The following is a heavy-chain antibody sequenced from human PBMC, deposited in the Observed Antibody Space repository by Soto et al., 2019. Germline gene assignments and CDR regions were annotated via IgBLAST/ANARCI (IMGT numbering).Heavy chain of an antibody. CDR2: INHSGNN. V-gene: IGHV4-34*01. CDR3: ARGGSNDWQVAFDI. J-gene: IGHJ3*02. Sequence: XEALSLTFVVSGGSFSTYYYNCILQSPGKGLEWIGEINHSGNNNYSPSLKSRVTMSLDTSKNQFSLKLTSVTAADTAVYYCARGGSNDWQVAFDIWGQGTMVTVSS. D-gene: IGHD3-9*01. CDR1: GGSFSTYY.